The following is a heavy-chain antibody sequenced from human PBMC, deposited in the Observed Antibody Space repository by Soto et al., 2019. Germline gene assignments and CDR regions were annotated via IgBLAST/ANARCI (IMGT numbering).Heavy chain of an antibody. CDR3: ATAGEVGATYYFDY. J-gene: IGHJ4*02. Sequence: ASVKVSCKVSGYTLTELSMHRVRQAPGKGLEWMGGFDPEDGETIYAQKFQGRVTMTEDTSTDTAYMELSSLRSEDTAVYYCATAGEVGATYYFDYWGQGTLVTVSS. V-gene: IGHV1-24*01. D-gene: IGHD1-26*01. CDR2: FDPEDGET. CDR1: GYTLTELS.